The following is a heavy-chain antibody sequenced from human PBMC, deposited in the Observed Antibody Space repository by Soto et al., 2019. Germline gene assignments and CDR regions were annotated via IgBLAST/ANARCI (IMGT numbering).Heavy chain of an antibody. J-gene: IGHJ4*02. CDR2: IYYSGST. V-gene: IGHV4-59*01. CDR3: GRAYGGYADY. CDR1: GGSSSSCC. D-gene: IGHD5-12*01. Sequence: PSVTLSLTCTVCGGSSSSCCWSWIRQPPGKGLEWIGYIYYSGSTNYNPSLKSRVTISVDTSKNQFSLKLSSVTAADTAVYYCGRAYGGYADYWGQGALVTVSS.